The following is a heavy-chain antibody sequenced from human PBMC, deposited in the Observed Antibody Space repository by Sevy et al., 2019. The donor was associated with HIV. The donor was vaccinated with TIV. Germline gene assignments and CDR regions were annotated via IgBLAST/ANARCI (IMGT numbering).Heavy chain of an antibody. V-gene: IGHV5-51*01. D-gene: IGHD2-15*01. CDR3: ARHWPGEDIVVEVAALAFDM. Sequence: GESLKISCKGSGYIFTSYWIGWVRQMTGKGLEWMGIIYPGDSDTRYSPSFQGQVTISADKSISTAYLQWSSLKASDTAMYYCARHWPGEDIVVEVAALAFDMWGQGTMVTVSS. CDR1: GYIFTSYW. J-gene: IGHJ3*02. CDR2: IYPGDSDT.